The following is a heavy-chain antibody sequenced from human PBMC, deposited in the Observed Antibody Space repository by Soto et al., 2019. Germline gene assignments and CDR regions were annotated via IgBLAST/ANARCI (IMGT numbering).Heavy chain of an antibody. CDR2: ISGSGGST. J-gene: IGHJ4*02. CDR1: GFTFSSYA. D-gene: IGHD3-22*01. V-gene: IGHV3-23*01. CDR3: ARSYYYDSSGYYGGYYFDY. Sequence: GGSLRLSCAASGFTFSSYAMSWVRQAPGKGLEWVSAISGSGGSTYYADSVKGRFTISRDNSKNTLYLQMNSLRAEDTAVYYCARSYYYDSSGYYGGYYFDYWGQGTLVTVSS.